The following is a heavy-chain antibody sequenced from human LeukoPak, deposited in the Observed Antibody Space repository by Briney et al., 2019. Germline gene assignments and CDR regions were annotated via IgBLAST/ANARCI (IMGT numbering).Heavy chain of an antibody. CDR1: GYSFTSYW. V-gene: IGHV5-51*01. D-gene: IGHD2-2*01. CDR2: IYPGDSDT. J-gene: IGHJ6*02. Sequence: GESLQISCKGSGYSFTSYWIGWVRQMPGKGLEWMGIIYPGDSDTRYSPSFQGQVTISADKSISTAYLQWSSLKASDTAMYYCARLVSVPAAFYYYYYGMDVWGQGTTVTVSS. CDR3: ARLVSVPAAFYYYYYGMDV.